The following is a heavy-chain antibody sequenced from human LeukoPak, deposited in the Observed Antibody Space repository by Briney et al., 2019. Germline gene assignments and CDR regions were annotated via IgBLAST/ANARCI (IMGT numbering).Heavy chain of an antibody. Sequence: SETLSLTCTVSGGSISSYYWSWIRQPPGKGLEWIGYIYYSGSTNYNPSLKSRVTISVDTSKNQFSLKLSSVTAADTAVYYCASTYYDFWSGYGMDVWGQGTTVTVSS. CDR2: IYYSGST. D-gene: IGHD3-3*01. V-gene: IGHV4-59*01. CDR3: ASTYYDFWSGYGMDV. J-gene: IGHJ6*02. CDR1: GGSISSYY.